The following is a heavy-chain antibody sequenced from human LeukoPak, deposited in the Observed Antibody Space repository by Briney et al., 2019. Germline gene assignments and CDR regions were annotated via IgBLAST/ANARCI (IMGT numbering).Heavy chain of an antibody. V-gene: IGHV1-3*01. CDR3: ARDRSSGWSRLDY. CDR1: GYTFTSYA. CDR2: INAGNGNT. J-gene: IGHJ4*02. Sequence: ASVTVSCKASGYTFTSYAMHWVRQAPGQRLEWMGWINAGNGNTKYSQKFQGRVTITRDTSASTAYMELSSLRSEDTAVYYCARDRSSGWSRLDYWGQGTLVTVSS. D-gene: IGHD6-19*01.